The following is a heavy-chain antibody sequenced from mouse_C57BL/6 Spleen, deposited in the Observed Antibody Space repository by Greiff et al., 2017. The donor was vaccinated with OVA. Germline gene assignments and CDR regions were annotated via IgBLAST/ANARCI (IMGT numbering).Heavy chain of an antibody. Sequence: QVQLQQPGAELVKPGASVKLSCKASGYTFTSYWMHWVKQRPGQGLEWIGMIHPNSGSTNYNEKFKSKATLTVAKSSSTAYMQLSSLTSGDSAVYDCARSAYCSNYVLYYFGDWGQGATLTVSS. V-gene: IGHV1-64*01. CDR1: GYTFTSYW. J-gene: IGHJ2*01. CDR3: ARSAYCSNYVLYYFGD. CDR2: IHPNSGST. D-gene: IGHD2-5*01.